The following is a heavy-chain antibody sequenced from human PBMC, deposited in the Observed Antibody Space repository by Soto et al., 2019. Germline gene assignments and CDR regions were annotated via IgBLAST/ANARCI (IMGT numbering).Heavy chain of an antibody. CDR1: GYTFTSYG. J-gene: IGHJ1*01. V-gene: IGHV1-18*01. Sequence: QVQLVQSGIEVKKAGASVNVSCKAFGYTFTSYGFTWVRQVPGQGLEWLGWLSAFNGDTHYSQTMKDRPTVTTDTAATAVHMELTILTPADTAVYYCTREAGWQRMGPYDWGQGTLVTVS. D-gene: IGHD6-25*01. CDR3: TREAGWQRMGPYD. CDR2: LSAFNGDT.